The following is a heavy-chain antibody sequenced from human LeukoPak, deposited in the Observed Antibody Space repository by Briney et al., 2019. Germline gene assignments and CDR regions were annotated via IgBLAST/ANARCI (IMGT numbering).Heavy chain of an antibody. D-gene: IGHD3-9*01. J-gene: IGHJ6*03. Sequence: GGSLRLSCAASEFTFSNAWMSWVRQAPGKGLEWVGRIKSKTDGGTTDYAAPVKGRFTISRDDSKNTLYLQMNSLRAEDTAVYYCAKDFLTGYYKPMGYYYMDVWGKGTTVTISS. V-gene: IGHV3-15*01. CDR2: IKSKTDGGTT. CDR1: EFTFSNAW. CDR3: AKDFLTGYYKPMGYYYMDV.